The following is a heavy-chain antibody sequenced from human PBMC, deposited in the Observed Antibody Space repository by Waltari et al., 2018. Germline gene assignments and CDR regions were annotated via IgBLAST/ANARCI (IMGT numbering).Heavy chain of an antibody. Sequence: VRLVQFGAEVQSRRPSVKTTCKPHGGTFSSNAISWVGEAPGKGLEWMGGFIPIFGTANYAQKFQGRVTITADESTSTAYMELSSLRSEDTAVYYCASYHRLHIVVVPAAGYFDYWGQGTLVTVSS. CDR2: FIPIFGTA. D-gene: IGHD2-2*01. CDR1: GGTFSSNA. CDR3: ASYHRLHIVVVPAAGYFDY. J-gene: IGHJ4*02. V-gene: IGHV1-69*13.